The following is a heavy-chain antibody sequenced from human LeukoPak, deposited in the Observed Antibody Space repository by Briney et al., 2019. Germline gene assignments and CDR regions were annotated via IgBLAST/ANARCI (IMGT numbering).Heavy chain of an antibody. CDR2: ILCGGSNK. J-gene: IGHJ4*02. Sequence: QPGGPLRLSCAASGFTFSSFGMHWVRQAPGKGLEWVAVILCGGSNKFYSDSVKGQFTISRDNSKNTLYLQMNSLRAEDTAVYYCAKKMVRGVISSSYFFDYWGQGTLVTVSS. CDR3: AKKMVRGVISSSYFFDY. V-gene: IGHV3-30*02. D-gene: IGHD3-10*01. CDR1: GFTFSSFG.